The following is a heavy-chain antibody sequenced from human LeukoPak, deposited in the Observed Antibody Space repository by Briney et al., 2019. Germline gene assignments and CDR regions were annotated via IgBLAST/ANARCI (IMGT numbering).Heavy chain of an antibody. Sequence: SETLSLTCAVYGGSFSGYYWSWIRQPPGEGLEWIGEINHSGSTNYNPSLKSRVTISVDTSKNQFSLKLSSVTAADTAVYYCARGYIAVAGTSPPDYWGQGTLVTVSS. CDR3: ARGYIAVAGTSPPDY. CDR2: INHSGST. V-gene: IGHV4-34*01. D-gene: IGHD6-19*01. CDR1: GGSFSGYY. J-gene: IGHJ4*02.